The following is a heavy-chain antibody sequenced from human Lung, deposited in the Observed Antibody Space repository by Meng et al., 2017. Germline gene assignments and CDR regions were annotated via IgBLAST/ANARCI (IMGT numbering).Heavy chain of an antibody. Sequence: QVQFVQSVAVVETPGSSVKVASKTSGGSFSTHTFSWVRQATGQGLEWVGGLIAVFDKTKAAPRFQDRVTFSADESTSTAYMELSSLTFDDTAVYFCARGRRNEPLFDYWGQGTLVTVSS. CDR3: ARGRRNEPLFDY. J-gene: IGHJ4*02. D-gene: IGHD1-14*01. CDR2: LIAVFDKT. V-gene: IGHV1-69*13. CDR1: GGSFSTHT.